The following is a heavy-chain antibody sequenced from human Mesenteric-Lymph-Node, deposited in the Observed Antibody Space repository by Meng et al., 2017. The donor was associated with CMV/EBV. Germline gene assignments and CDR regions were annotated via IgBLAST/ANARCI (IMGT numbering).Heavy chain of an antibody. CDR1: GFTFSSYW. J-gene: IGHJ4*02. Sequence: GESLKISCAASGFTFSSYWMSWVRQAPGKGLEWVANIKQDGSEKYYVDSVKGRFTISRDNAKDSLYLQMNSLRADDTAVYYCVSGSGWGNFWGLGILVTVSS. V-gene: IGHV3-7*01. D-gene: IGHD6-19*01. CDR3: VSGSGWGNF. CDR2: IKQDGSEK.